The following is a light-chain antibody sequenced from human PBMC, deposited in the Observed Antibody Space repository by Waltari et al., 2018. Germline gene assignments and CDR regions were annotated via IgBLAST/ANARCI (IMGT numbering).Light chain of an antibody. CDR2: AAS. Sequence: DIQMTQSPSSLSASVGDRVTITCRASQRISTYLNWYQKKPGESPKLLIYAASSLQSVVPSRLSGSGSGTDFTLTIISLQPEDFATYCGQRSYTPPSITFGQGTRLEIK. CDR1: QRISTY. V-gene: IGKV1-39*01. CDR3: QRSYTPPSIT. J-gene: IGKJ5*01.